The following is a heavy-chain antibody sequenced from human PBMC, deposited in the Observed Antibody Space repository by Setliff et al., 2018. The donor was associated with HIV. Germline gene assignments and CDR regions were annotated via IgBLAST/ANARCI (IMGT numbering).Heavy chain of an antibody. CDR2: VYYSGST. J-gene: IGHJ4*02. D-gene: IGHD5-12*01. Sequence: PSETLSLTCIVSGGSISSSSYYWGWIRQPPGKGLEWIGTVYYSGSTYYNPSLKSRVTISVDTSENQFSLKLSSVTAADTAVYYCASLRSLGSVDVSWGQGTLVTVSS. CDR1: GGSISSSSYY. V-gene: IGHV4-39*07. CDR3: ASLRSLGSVDVS.